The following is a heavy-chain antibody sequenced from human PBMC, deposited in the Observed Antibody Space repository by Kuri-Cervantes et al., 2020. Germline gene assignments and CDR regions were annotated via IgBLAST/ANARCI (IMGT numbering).Heavy chain of an antibody. CDR1: GFTFSSYA. D-gene: IGHD2-2*01. CDR3: AKSVVPAASGDY. Sequence: GESLKISCAASGFTFSSYAMSWVRQAPGKGLEWVSAISGSGGGTYYADSVKGRFTISRDNSKNTLYLQMNSLRAEDTAVYYCAKSVVPAASGDYWGQGTLVTVSS. CDR2: ISGSGGGT. V-gene: IGHV3-23*01. J-gene: IGHJ4*02.